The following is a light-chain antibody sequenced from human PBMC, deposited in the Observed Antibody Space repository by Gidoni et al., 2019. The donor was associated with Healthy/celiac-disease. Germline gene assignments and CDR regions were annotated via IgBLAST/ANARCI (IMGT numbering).Light chain of an antibody. V-gene: IGLV3-1*01. CDR2: QDS. CDR3: QAWASSTVV. Sequence: SYELTQPPSVTVPPGQTASITCSGDKLGDKYACWYQQKPGQSPVLVIYQDSKRPSGIPERFSGSNSGNTATLTISGTQAMDEADYYCQAWASSTVVFGGGTKLTVL. J-gene: IGLJ2*01. CDR1: KLGDKY.